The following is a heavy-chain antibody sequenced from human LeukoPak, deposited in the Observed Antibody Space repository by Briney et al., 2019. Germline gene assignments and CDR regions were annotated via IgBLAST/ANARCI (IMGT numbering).Heavy chain of an antibody. Sequence: GGSLRLSCAASGFTFSSYSMSWVRQAPGKGLEWVSYISSSSSTMYYGDSVKGRFAISRDNSKNTLYLQMNSLRADDTAVYYCARSPTAINGYFDPWGQGTLVTVSS. D-gene: IGHD2-2*01. CDR1: GFTFSSYS. CDR3: ARSPTAINGYFDP. J-gene: IGHJ5*02. V-gene: IGHV3-48*01. CDR2: ISSSSSTM.